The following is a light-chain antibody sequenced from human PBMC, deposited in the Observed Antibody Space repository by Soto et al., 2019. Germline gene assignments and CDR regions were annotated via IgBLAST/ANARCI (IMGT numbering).Light chain of an antibody. CDR2: GAS. J-gene: IGKJ4*01. Sequence: EIVMTQSPATLSVSPGERATLSCRASQSVSSNLAWYQQKGGQGPRLLIYGASTRATGIPGRFSGSGSGTEFTLTITSLQSVDFAVYYCQQYNNWPLTFGGGTKVEIK. V-gene: IGKV3-15*01. CDR1: QSVSSN. CDR3: QQYNNWPLT.